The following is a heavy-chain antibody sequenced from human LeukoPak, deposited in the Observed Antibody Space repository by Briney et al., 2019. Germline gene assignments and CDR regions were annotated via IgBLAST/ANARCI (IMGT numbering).Heavy chain of an antibody. CDR1: GFTFGDYA. D-gene: IGHD3-22*01. V-gene: IGHV3-49*04. CDR3: TRDPIDYYEFNY. J-gene: IGHJ4*02. Sequence: GGSLRLSCAASGFTFGDYAMSWVRQAPGKGLEWVGFIRSKAYGGTTECAASVKGRFTISRDDSKSIAYLQMNSLKTEDTAVYYCTRDPIDYYEFNYWGQGTLVTVSS. CDR2: IRSKAYGGTT.